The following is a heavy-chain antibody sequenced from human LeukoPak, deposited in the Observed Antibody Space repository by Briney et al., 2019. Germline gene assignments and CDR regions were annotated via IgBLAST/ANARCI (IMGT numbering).Heavy chain of an antibody. CDR2: ISAYNGNT. J-gene: IGHJ4*02. V-gene: IGHV1-18*01. CDR1: GYTFVSYG. D-gene: IGHD2-8*01. CDR3: ARIVLMVYANDY. Sequence: ASVNVSCKASGYTFVSYGISWVRQAPGQGLEWMGWISAYNGNTNYAQKLQGRVTMTTDTSTSTAYMELRSLRSDDTAVYYCARIVLMVYANDYWGQGTLVTVSS.